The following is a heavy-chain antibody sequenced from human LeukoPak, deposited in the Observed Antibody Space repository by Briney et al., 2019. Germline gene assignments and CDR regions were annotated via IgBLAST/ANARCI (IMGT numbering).Heavy chain of an antibody. CDR2: ISDRSGRT. J-gene: IGHJ4*02. CDR3: AKDPVGRNPPYYFDY. Sequence: GGSLRLSCAASGFTFSTYAVKWARQARGKGVGWVSSISDRSGRTYYADYVKSRFTISRDNSKNPLYLQMNSLRAEDTAMYYCAKDPVGRNPPYYFDYWGQGTLVTVSS. CDR1: GFTFSTYA. V-gene: IGHV3-23*01. D-gene: IGHD4-23*01.